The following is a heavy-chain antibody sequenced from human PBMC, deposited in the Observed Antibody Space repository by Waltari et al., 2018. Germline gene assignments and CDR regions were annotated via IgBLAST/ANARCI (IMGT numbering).Heavy chain of an antibody. CDR2: IYYSGST. Sequence: QLQLQESGPGLAKPSETLSLTCLVSGGSISSRSYYWGWSRQPPGKGLEWIGSIYYSGSTYYNPSLKSRVTISVDTSKNQFSLKLSSVTAADTAVYYCARQTWIQLWLYAFDIWGQGTMVTVSS. CDR3: ARQTWIQLWLYAFDI. CDR1: GGSISSRSYY. D-gene: IGHD5-18*01. V-gene: IGHV4-39*01. J-gene: IGHJ3*02.